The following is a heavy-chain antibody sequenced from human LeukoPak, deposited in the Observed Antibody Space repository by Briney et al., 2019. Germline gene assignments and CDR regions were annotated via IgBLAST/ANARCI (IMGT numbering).Heavy chain of an antibody. D-gene: IGHD4-11*01. Sequence: PGGSLRLSCAASGFTFSDYYMSWIRQAPGRGLEWISFISSGSSTIYYRDSVKGRFTISRDNAKNSVSLQMNSLGAADTAIYYCVKDQGLQGVSSHWGQGIPVTVTS. J-gene: IGHJ4*02. CDR2: ISSGSSTI. V-gene: IGHV3-11*01. CDR3: VKDQGLQGVSSH. CDR1: GFTFSDYY.